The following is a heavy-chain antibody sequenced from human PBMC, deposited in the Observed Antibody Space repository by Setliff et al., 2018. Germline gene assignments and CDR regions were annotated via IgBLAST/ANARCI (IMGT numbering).Heavy chain of an antibody. D-gene: IGHD5-18*01. CDR2: IDWDDDK. CDR1: GFSITTSGVG. V-gene: IGHV2-70*11. J-gene: IGHJ6*03. Sequence: SGPTLVNPSETLTLTCTFSGFSITTSGVGVGWIRQPPGKALEWLARIDWDDDKYYSTPLKTRLTISKDTSKNQVVLTMTNMDPVDTATYYCARIPSSYGYYYYMDVWGKGTTVTVSS. CDR3: ARIPSSYGYYYYMDV.